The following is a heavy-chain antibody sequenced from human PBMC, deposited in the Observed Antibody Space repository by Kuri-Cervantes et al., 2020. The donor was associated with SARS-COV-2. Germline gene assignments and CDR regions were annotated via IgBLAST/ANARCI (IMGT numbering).Heavy chain of an antibody. CDR2: IYHSGST. J-gene: IGHJ4*02. CDR1: GYSISSGYY. CDR3: ARSIAAAEPIDY. D-gene: IGHD6-13*01. V-gene: IGHV4-38-2*01. Sequence: GSLRLSCAVSGYSISSGYYWGWIRQPPGKGLEWIGSIYHSGSTYYNPSLKSRVTISVDTSENQFSLKLSSVTAADTAVYYCARSIAAAEPIDYWGQGTLVTVSS.